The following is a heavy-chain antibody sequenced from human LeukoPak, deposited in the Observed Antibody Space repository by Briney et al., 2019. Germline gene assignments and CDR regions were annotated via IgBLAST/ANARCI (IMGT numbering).Heavy chain of an antibody. CDR3: AKGGRSSSWYGNDY. CDR2: ISGSGDST. D-gene: IGHD6-13*01. V-gene: IGHV3-23*01. CDR1: GLTISSYA. Sequence: GGSLRLSCAASGLTISSYAMSWVRQAPGKGLEWVSTISGSGDSTYYADSVKGRFTISRDNSKNTLYLQMNSLRAEDTAVYCCAKGGRSSSWYGNDYWGQGTLVTVSS. J-gene: IGHJ4*02.